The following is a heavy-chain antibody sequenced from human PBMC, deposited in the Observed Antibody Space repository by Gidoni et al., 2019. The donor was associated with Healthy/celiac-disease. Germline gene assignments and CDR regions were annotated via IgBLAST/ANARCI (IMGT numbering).Heavy chain of an antibody. CDR1: GFTFDDYA. Sequence: EVQLVESGGGLVQPGRSLRLSCAAHGFTFDDYAMHWVRQAPGKGLEWVSGISWNSGSIGYADSVKGRFTISRDNAKNSLYLQMNSLRAEDTALYYCAKDWRSSGMGAFDIWGQGTMVTVSS. CDR3: AKDWRSSGMGAFDI. V-gene: IGHV3-9*01. CDR2: ISWNSGSI. D-gene: IGHD3-10*01. J-gene: IGHJ3*02.